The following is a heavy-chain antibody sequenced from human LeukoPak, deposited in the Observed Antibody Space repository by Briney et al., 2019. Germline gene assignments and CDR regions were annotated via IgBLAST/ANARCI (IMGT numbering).Heavy chain of an antibody. J-gene: IGHJ6*03. D-gene: IGHD3-3*01. CDR3: ARDTRYYDFWSGYYTYYYYMDV. CDR2: INTDGSST. V-gene: IGHV3-74*01. Sequence: GGSLRLSCAASGFTFSNFWMHWVRQAPGKGLVWVSRINTDGSSTSYADSVRGRFTISRDNAKNTLYLQMNSLRAEDTAVYYCARDTRYYDFWSGYYTYYYYMDVWGKGTTVTVSS. CDR1: GFTFSNFW.